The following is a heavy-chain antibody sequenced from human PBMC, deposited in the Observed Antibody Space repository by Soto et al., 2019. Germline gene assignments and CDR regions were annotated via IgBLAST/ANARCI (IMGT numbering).Heavy chain of an antibody. CDR1: GYTFTNFG. CDR3: ARQPGVVGTADLYGMDV. CDR2: ISPYNGKT. Sequence: QVHLVQSGAEVKKPGASVSVSCKASGYTFTNFGLNWVRQAPGQGLEWMAWISPYNGKTDYAQKVQGRVTVTTDTSTATAYMEMSSLTSDDTAVYYCARQPGVVGTADLYGMDVWGQGTTVTVSS. J-gene: IGHJ6*02. D-gene: IGHD2-21*02. V-gene: IGHV1-18*01.